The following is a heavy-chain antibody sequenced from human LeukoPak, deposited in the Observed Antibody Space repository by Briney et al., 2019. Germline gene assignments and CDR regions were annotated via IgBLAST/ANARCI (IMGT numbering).Heavy chain of an antibody. Sequence: PLASVKVSCKASGYTFTDYYLHWVRQAPGQGFEWMGWINPNSGGTNYAQKFQGRVTMTRDTSISTAHMEMSRLRSDDTAVYYCARANFLYCSSTTCLFDYWGQGTLVTVSS. V-gene: IGHV1-2*02. CDR3: ARANFLYCSSTTCLFDY. CDR1: GYTFTDYY. J-gene: IGHJ4*02. CDR2: INPNSGGT. D-gene: IGHD2-2*01.